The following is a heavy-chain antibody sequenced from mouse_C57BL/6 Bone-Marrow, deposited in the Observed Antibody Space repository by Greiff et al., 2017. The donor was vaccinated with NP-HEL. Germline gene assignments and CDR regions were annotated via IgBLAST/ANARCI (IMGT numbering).Heavy chain of an antibody. Sequence: DVHLVESGEGLVKPGGSLKLSCAASGFTFSSYAMSWVRQTPEKRLEWVAYISRGGDYIYYAATVKGRFTISRDNARNTPYLQMSSLKSEDTAMYYCTRRSLLWSFDYWGQGTTLTVSS. CDR1: GFTFSSYA. CDR3: TRRSLLWSFDY. J-gene: IGHJ2*01. D-gene: IGHD1-1*02. V-gene: IGHV5-9-1*02. CDR2: ISRGGDYI.